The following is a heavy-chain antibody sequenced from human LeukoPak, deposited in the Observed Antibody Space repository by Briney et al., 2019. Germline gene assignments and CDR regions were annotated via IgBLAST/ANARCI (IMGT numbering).Heavy chain of an antibody. J-gene: IGHJ5*02. CDR3: YIGVVGVTVWFDP. Sequence: GSLRLSCAASGFTFSNAWMSWVRQAPGKGLEWVGHIKSKTDAGTTDYAAPVKDRFTISRDDSKNTLYLQMNSLKTEDTAIYYLYIGVVGVTVWFDPLGQGTPVTVSS. V-gene: IGHV3-15*01. CDR1: GFTFSNAW. D-gene: IGHD3-16*01. CDR2: IKSKTDAGTT.